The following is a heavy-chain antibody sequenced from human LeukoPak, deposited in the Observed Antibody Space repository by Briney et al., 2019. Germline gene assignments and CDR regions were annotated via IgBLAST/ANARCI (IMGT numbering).Heavy chain of an antibody. CDR1: GYTFTGYY. V-gene: IGHV1-2*02. CDR2: INPNSGGT. Sequence: ASVKVSCKASGYTFTGYYMHWVRQAPGQGLEWMGWINPNSGGTNYAQKFQGRVTMTRDTSISTAYMELSRLRSDDTAVYYCARGGRRYCSGGSCYLTSWFDPWGQGTLVTVSS. CDR3: ARGGRRYCSGGSCYLTSWFDP. J-gene: IGHJ5*02. D-gene: IGHD2-15*01.